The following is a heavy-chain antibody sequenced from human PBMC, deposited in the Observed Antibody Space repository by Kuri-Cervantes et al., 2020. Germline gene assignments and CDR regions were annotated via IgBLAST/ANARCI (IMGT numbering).Heavy chain of an antibody. CDR1: GFTFTSSA. J-gene: IGHJ2*01. CDR3: AGQGDTVIPGWYFDL. CDR2: IVVGSGNT. D-gene: IGHD3-16*01. V-gene: IGHV1-58*01. Sequence: SVQVSCKASGFTFTSSAVKWVRQARGQRLEWMGWIVVGSGNTNYAQKFQERVTITRDMTTSTAYMELSSLRSEENAVYYCAGQGDTVIPGWYFDLWGRGTLVTVSS.